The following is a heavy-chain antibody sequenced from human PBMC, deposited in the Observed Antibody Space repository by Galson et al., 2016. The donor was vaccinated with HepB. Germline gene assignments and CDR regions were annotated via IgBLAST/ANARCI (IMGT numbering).Heavy chain of an antibody. V-gene: IGHV1-18*01. CDR3: ARIGYDNSGYFPDF. D-gene: IGHD3-22*01. Sequence: SVKVSCKASGYTFSSFGVSWVRQTPGQGLEWMGWITDYNGNTNYAQKLQGRVTMTTDTSTSTAYMQLRSLRSDDTAVYYCARIGYDNSGYFPDFWGQGTLSTVSS. CDR1: GYTFSSFG. J-gene: IGHJ4*02. CDR2: ITDYNGNT.